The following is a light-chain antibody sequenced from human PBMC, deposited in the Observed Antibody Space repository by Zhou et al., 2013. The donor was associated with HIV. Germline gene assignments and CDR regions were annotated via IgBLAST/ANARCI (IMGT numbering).Light chain of an antibody. J-gene: IGKJ2*01. CDR2: GAS. CDR3: QQYNSYLYT. V-gene: IGKV1D-16*01. CDR1: QGIGSW. Sequence: DIQLTQSPSFLSASVGDRVTITCRASQGIGSWLAWYQQIPGTAPKLLIYGASSLPRGVPSRFSGSGSGTEFTLTISSLQPDDFATYYCQQYNSYLYTFGQGTKLEIK.